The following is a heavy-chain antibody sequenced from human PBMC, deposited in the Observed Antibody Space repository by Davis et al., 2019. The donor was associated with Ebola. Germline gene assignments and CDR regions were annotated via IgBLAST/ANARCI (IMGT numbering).Heavy chain of an antibody. D-gene: IGHD5-12*01. CDR1: GGSFSGYY. J-gene: IGHJ3*02. CDR2: INHSGSP. Sequence: GSLRLSCAVYGGSFSGYYWSWIRQLPGKGLEWIREINHSGSPNYNPSLKSRVTISVDTSKNQFSLKLSSVTAADTAVYYCARNRGSGYSSYDLHFGFDIWGQGTMVTVSS. V-gene: IGHV4-34*01. CDR3: ARNRGSGYSSYDLHFGFDI.